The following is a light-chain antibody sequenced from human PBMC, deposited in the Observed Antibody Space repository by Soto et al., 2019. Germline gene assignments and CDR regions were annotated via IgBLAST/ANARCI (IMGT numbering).Light chain of an antibody. Sequence: QSVLTQSSSASASLGSSVKLTCTLSSGHSSYIIAWHQQQPGKAPRYLMKIEGSGSYNKGSGVPDRFSGSSSGADRYLTSSNLQSEDEADYYGEPGDSNTQVFGGGTQLTVL. V-gene: IGLV4-60*03. CDR1: SGHSSYI. CDR3: EPGDSNTQV. J-gene: IGLJ3*02. CDR2: IEGSGSY.